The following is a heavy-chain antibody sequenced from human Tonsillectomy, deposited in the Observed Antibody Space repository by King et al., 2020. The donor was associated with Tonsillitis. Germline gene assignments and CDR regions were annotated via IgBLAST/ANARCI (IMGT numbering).Heavy chain of an antibody. D-gene: IGHD6-13*01. CDR3: AHLATPPRSSWLTRLDP. J-gene: IGHJ5*02. Sequence: FTLKESGPTLVKPTQTLTLTCTFSGFSLSTSGVGVGWIRQPPGKALEWLALIYWDDDKRYSPSLKSRLTITKDTSKNQVVLTMTNMDPVDTATYYCAHLATPPRSSWLTRLDPWGQGTLVTVSS. V-gene: IGHV2-5*02. CDR1: GFSLSTSGVG. CDR2: IYWDDDK.